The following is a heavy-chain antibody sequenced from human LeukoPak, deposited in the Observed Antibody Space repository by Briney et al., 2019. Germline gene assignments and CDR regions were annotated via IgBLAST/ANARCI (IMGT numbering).Heavy chain of an antibody. CDR3: ARGYGSGSYYNTPFDY. D-gene: IGHD3-10*01. Sequence: PSRSLRLSCAASGFTFDDYAMHWVRQAPGKGLEWVSGISWNSGSIGYADSVKGRFTISRDNAKNSLYLQMNSLRAEDTALYYCARGYGSGSYYNTPFDYWGQGTLVTVSS. CDR1: GFTFDDYA. CDR2: ISWNSGSI. J-gene: IGHJ4*02. V-gene: IGHV3-9*01.